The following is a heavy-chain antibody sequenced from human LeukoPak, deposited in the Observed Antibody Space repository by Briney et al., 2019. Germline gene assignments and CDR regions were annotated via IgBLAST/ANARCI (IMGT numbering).Heavy chain of an antibody. Sequence: SETLSLTCTVSGGSISSYYWSWIRQPPGKGLEWIGYIYYSGSTNYNPSLKSRVTISVDTSKNQFSLKLSSVTAADTAVYYCARGYCSMTSCPRGRAFDIWGQGTMVTVSS. CDR2: IYYSGST. J-gene: IGHJ3*02. D-gene: IGHD2-2*01. V-gene: IGHV4-59*01. CDR1: GGSISSYY. CDR3: ARGYCSMTSCPRGRAFDI.